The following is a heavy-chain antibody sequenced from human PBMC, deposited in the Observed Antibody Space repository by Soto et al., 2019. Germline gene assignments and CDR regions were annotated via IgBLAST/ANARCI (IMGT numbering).Heavy chain of an antibody. CDR1: GDSITSSDFY. CDR3: ARRSLALSKNNWFDP. Sequence: PSETLSLTCTVSGDSITSSDFYWGWVRQPPGKGLEWIGSIFYLGSSYYNPSLKSRVTMSVDTSKNQFSLRLRSVTAADTALYFWARRSLALSKNNWFDPWGQGIMVTVSS. V-gene: IGHV4-39*01. D-gene: IGHD3-3*02. J-gene: IGHJ5*02. CDR2: IFYLGSS.